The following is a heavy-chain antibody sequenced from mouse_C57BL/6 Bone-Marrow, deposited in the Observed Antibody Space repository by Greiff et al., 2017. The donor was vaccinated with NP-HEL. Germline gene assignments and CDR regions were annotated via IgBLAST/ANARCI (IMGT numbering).Heavy chain of an antibody. J-gene: IGHJ2*01. CDR3: ARRVYYSNYLYFDY. D-gene: IGHD2-5*01. Sequence: VQLQQSVAELVRPGASVKLSCTASGFNIKNTYMHWVKQRPEQGLEWIGRIDPANGNTKYAQKFQGKATITVDTSSNTAYLQLSSLTSKDTAIYYCARRVYYSNYLYFDYWGQGTTLTVSS. V-gene: IGHV14-3*01. CDR2: IDPANGNT. CDR1: GFNIKNTY.